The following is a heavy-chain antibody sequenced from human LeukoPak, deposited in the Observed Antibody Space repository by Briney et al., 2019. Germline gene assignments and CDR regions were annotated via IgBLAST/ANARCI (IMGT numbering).Heavy chain of an antibody. CDR1: GGSISSYY. J-gene: IGHJ4*02. Sequence: SETLSLTCTASGGSISSYYWSWIRQPPGKGLEWIGYIYYSGSTNYNPSLKSRVTISVDTSKNQFSLKLSSVTAADTAVYYCARRSYGSGSYPFDYWGQGTLVTVSS. CDR2: IYYSGST. D-gene: IGHD3-10*01. V-gene: IGHV4-59*01. CDR3: ARRSYGSGSYPFDY.